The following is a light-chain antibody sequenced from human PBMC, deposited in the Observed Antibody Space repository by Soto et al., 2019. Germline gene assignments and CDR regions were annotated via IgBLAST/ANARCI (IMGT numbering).Light chain of an antibody. CDR3: SSYTSSSTLAYV. Sequence: AALTQPASVCGSPGQSITIFCTGTSSDVGGYNYVSWYQQHPGKAPKLMIYEVSNRPSGVSNRFSGSKSGNTASLTISGLQAEDEADYYCSSYTSSSTLAYVFGTGTKVTVL. CDR2: EVS. CDR1: SSDVGGYNY. J-gene: IGLJ1*01. V-gene: IGLV2-14*01.